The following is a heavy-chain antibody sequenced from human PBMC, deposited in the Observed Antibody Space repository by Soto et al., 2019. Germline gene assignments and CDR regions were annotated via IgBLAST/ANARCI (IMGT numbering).Heavy chain of an antibody. CDR1: GGSISSYY. CDR3: ARLGRMTYSNTPFDY. CDR2: IHYSGST. D-gene: IGHD6-13*01. J-gene: IGHJ4*02. V-gene: IGHV4-59*08. Sequence: PSETLSLTCTVSGGSISSYYWNWIRQPSGKGPEWIGYIHYSGSTNYNPSLNSRVTMSVDTSKNQFSLKLSSVTAADTAVYFCARLGRMTYSNTPFDYWGQGTLATVS.